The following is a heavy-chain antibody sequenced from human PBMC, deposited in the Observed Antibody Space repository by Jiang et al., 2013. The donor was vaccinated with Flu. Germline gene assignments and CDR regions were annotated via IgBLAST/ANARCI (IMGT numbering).Heavy chain of an antibody. J-gene: IGHJ4*02. V-gene: IGHV4-59*08. CDR2: IYYSGST. Sequence: GSGLVKPSETLSLTCTVSNGSISSYYWSWIRQPPGKGLEWIGYIYYSGSTNYNPSLKSRVTISVDTSKNQFSLKLSSVTAADTAVYYCARSRRRAATDFDYWGQGTLVTVSS. CDR3: ARSRRRAATDFDY. D-gene: IGHD2-15*01. CDR1: NGSISSYY.